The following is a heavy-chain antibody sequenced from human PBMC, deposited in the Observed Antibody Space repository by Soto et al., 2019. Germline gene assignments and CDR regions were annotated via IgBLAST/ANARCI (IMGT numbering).Heavy chain of an antibody. CDR1: GGSISSGGYY. J-gene: IGHJ6*02. V-gene: IGHV4-31*03. Sequence: ASETLSLTCTVSGGSISSGGYYWSWIRQHPGKGLEWIGYIYYSGSTYYNPSLKSRVTISVDTSKNQFSLKLSSVTAADTAVYYCRAVRGVISEYGMDVWGQGTTVTVSS. CDR2: IYYSGST. D-gene: IGHD3-10*01. CDR3: RAVRGVISEYGMDV.